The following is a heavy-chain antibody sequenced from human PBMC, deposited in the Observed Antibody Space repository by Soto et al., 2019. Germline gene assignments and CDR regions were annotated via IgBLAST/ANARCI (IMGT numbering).Heavy chain of an antibody. CDR2: ISSSGSTI. CDR3: ASYAGDIVVVPAANRGPYLL. Sequence: PGGSLRLSCAASGFTFSDYYMSWIRQAPGKGLEWVSYISSSGSTIYYADSVKGRFTISRDDAKNSLYLQMNSLRAEDTAVYYCASYAGDIVVVPAANRGPYLLWGKGTTVTVSS. D-gene: IGHD2-2*01. CDR1: GFTFSDYY. V-gene: IGHV3-11*01. J-gene: IGHJ6*04.